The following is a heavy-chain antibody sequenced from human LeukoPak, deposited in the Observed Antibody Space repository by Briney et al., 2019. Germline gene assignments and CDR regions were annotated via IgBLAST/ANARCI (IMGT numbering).Heavy chain of an antibody. CDR3: ARDIKGQYQDAFDI. CDR2: ISNTGGST. J-gene: IGHJ3*02. Sequence: GGSLRLSCAASGFTFSTYGMSWVRQAPGKGLEWVSSISNTGGSTFYADSVKGRFTISRGNAKNSVYLQMNSLRAEDTAVYYCARDIKGQYQDAFDIWGQGTMVTVSS. CDR1: GFTFSTYG. D-gene: IGHD2-2*01. V-gene: IGHV3-21*01.